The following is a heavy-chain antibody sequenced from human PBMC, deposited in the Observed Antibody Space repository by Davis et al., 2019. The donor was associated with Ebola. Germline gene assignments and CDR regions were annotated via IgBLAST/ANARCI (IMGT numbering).Heavy chain of an antibody. CDR3: ARGGGYDSSGYHFYYGMDV. CDR1: GGSFSGYY. V-gene: IGHV4-34*01. CDR2: INHSGST. D-gene: IGHD3-22*01. Sequence: PGGSLRLSCAVYGGSFSGYYWSWIRQPPGKGLEWIGEINHSGSTNYNPSLKSRVTISVDTSKNQFSLKLSSVTAADTAVYYCARGGGYDSSGYHFYYGMDVWGQGTTVTVSS. J-gene: IGHJ6*02.